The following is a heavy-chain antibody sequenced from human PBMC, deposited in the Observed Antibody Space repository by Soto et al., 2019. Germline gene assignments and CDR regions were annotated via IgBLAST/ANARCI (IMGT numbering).Heavy chain of an antibody. D-gene: IGHD2-2*01. V-gene: IGHV3-23*01. CDR3: AKFLEDHLGYCSSTSCYRISAFDI. CDR1: GFTFSSYA. Sequence: GGSLRLSCAASGFTFSSYAMSWVRQAPGKGLEWVSAISGSGGSTYYADSVKGRFTISRDNSKNTLYLQMNSLRAEDTAVYYCAKFLEDHLGYCSSTSCYRISAFDIWGQGTMVTVSS. J-gene: IGHJ3*02. CDR2: ISGSGGST.